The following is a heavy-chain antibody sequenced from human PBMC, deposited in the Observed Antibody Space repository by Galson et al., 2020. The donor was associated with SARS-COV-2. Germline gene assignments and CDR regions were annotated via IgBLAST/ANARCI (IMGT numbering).Heavy chain of an antibody. Sequence: GESLKISCAASGFTFSSYAMSWVRQAPGKGLEWVSAISGSGGSTYYADSVKGRFTISRDNPKNTLYLQMNSLRAEDTAVYYCAKDSTRGSEITIFRVVNPHYYMDVWGKGTTVTVSS. CDR2: ISGSGGST. CDR3: AKDSTRGSEITIFRVVNPHYYMDV. CDR1: GFTFSSYA. V-gene: IGHV3-23*01. D-gene: IGHD3-3*01. J-gene: IGHJ6*03.